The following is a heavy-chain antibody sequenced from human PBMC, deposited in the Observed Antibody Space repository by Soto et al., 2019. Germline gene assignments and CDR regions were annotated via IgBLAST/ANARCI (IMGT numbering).Heavy chain of an antibody. CDR3: ARGRGLLWFGELSFDY. CDR2: MNPNSGNT. CDR1: GYTFTSYD. V-gene: IGHV1-8*01. Sequence: QVQLVQSGAEVKKPGASVKVSCKASGYTFTSYDINWVRQATGQGLEWMGWMNPNSGNTGYAQKFQGRATMTRNTSISTAYMELISLRSEDTAVYYCARGRGLLWFGELSFDYWGQGTLVTVSS. D-gene: IGHD3-10*01. J-gene: IGHJ4*02.